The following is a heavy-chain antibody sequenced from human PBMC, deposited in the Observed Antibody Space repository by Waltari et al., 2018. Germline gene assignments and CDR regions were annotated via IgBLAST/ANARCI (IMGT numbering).Heavy chain of an antibody. CDR3: ARDLKTTVNSYYFDY. D-gene: IGHD4-17*01. CDR2: ISSSSSYI. Sequence: EVQLVESGGGLVKPGGSLRLSCAASGFTFSSYSMNWVRQAPGEGLELVSSISSSSSYIYYADSVKGRFTISRDNAKNSLYLQMNSLRAEDTAVYYCARDLKTTVNSYYFDYWGQGTLVTVSS. J-gene: IGHJ4*02. CDR1: GFTFSSYS. V-gene: IGHV3-21*01.